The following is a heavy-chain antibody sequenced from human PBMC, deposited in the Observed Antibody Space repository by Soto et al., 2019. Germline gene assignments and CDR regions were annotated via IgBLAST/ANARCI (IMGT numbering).Heavy chain of an antibody. CDR2: VIPKFGTP. CDR3: ARVQTILKQDYYYYYGMDV. D-gene: IGHD3-9*01. V-gene: IGHV1-69*01. Sequence: QVQLVQSGAEVKKPGSSVKVSCKASGVTYSTFAISWVRQAPGQGLEWMGGVIPKFGTPNYPEKFQGRVTITADESTTTAYLELSSLRSEDTAVYYCARVQTILKQDYYYYYGMDVWGQGTAVTVSS. J-gene: IGHJ6*02. CDR1: GVTYSTFA.